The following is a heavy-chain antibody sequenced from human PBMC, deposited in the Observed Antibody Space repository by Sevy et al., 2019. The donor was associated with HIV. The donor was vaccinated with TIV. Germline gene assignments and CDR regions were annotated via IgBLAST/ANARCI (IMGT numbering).Heavy chain of an antibody. Sequence: GGSLRLSCAASGFTFSTYWMSWFRQAPGKGLEWVANINEDGTEKFYVDSVKGRFTMSRDNAKNSLYLQMNSLRAEDAAVYYCARDNATVSRRGLRYYYYGTDVWGQGTTVTVTS. D-gene: IGHD2-2*01. CDR3: ARDNATVSRRGLRYYYYGTDV. CDR1: GFTFSTYW. CDR2: INEDGTEK. V-gene: IGHV3-7*01. J-gene: IGHJ6*02.